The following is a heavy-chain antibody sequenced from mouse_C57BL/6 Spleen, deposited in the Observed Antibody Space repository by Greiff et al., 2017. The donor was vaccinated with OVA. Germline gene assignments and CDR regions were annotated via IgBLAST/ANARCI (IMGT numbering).Heavy chain of an antibody. Sequence: DVQLVESEGGLVQPGSSMKLSCTASGFTFSDYYMAWVRQVPEKGLEWVANINYDGSSTYYLDSLKSRFIISRDNAKNILYLQMSSLKSEDTATYYCARDHYGSSYVSYWYFDVWGTGTTVTVSS. V-gene: IGHV5-16*01. CDR3: ARDHYGSSYVSYWYFDV. CDR2: INYDGSST. CDR1: GFTFSDYY. D-gene: IGHD1-1*01. J-gene: IGHJ1*03.